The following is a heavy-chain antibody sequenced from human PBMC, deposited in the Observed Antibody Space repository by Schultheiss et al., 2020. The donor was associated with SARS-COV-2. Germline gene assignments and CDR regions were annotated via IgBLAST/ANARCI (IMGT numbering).Heavy chain of an antibody. CDR3: ARTASHITIFGVVIIGPIDY. Sequence: GSLRLSCTVSGGSISSYYWSWIRQPPGKGLEWIGYIYYSGSTNYNPSLKSRVTISVDTSKNQFSLKLSSVTAADTAVYYCARTASHITIFGVVIIGPIDYWGQGTLVTVSS. V-gene: IGHV4-59*08. CDR1: GGSISSYY. J-gene: IGHJ4*02. CDR2: IYYSGST. D-gene: IGHD3-3*01.